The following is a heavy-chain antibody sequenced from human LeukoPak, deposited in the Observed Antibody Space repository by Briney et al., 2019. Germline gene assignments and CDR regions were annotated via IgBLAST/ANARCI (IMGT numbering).Heavy chain of an antibody. CDR2: INHSGST. V-gene: IGHV4-34*01. CDR3: ARGRMADSSGKYYYGMDV. J-gene: IGHJ6*02. Sequence: PSETLSLTCAVYGGSFSGYYWSWIRQPPGKGLEWIGEINHSGSTNYNPPLKSRVTISVDTSKNQFSLKLSSVTAADTAVYYCARGRMADSSGKYYYGMDVWGQGTTVTVSS. CDR1: GGSFSGYY. D-gene: IGHD3-22*01.